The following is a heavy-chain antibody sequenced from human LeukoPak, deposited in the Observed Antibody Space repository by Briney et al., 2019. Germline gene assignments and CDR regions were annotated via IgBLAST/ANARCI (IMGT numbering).Heavy chain of an antibody. V-gene: IGHV3-21*01. CDR2: ITVSSRDI. CDR3: ARAPSYNFDSSGYYDY. Sequence: GGSLRLSCAASGYTFSSYNTKWIRQAPGKGLKWVSSITVSSRDICYADSVKGRFTISRDNAKNSLYLQMNSLRAEDTAVYYCARAPSYNFDSSGYYDYWGQGTLVTVSS. J-gene: IGHJ4*02. D-gene: IGHD3-22*01. CDR1: GYTFSSYN.